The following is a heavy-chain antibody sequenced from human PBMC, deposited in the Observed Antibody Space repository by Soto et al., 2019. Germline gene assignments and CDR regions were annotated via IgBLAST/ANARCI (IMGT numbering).Heavy chain of an antibody. V-gene: IGHV3-23*01. CDR1: GFTFSSYA. Sequence: GGSLRLSCAASGFTFSSYAMSWVRQAPGKGLEWVSAISGSGGSTYYADSVKGRFTISRDNSKNTLYLQMNSLRAEDTAVYYCAKVGYDYGDYGAYYFDYWVQGTLVTVSS. J-gene: IGHJ4*02. CDR3: AKVGYDYGDYGAYYFDY. CDR2: ISGSGGST. D-gene: IGHD4-17*01.